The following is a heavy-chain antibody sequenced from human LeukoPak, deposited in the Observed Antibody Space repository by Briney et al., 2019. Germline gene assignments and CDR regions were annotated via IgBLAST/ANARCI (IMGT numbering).Heavy chain of an antibody. V-gene: IGHV3-23*01. CDR2: ISGSGGST. Sequence: VGSLRLSCAASGFIFSSYAMSWVRQAPGKGLEWVSTISGSGGSTYYADSVKGRFTISRDTSNNTLYLQLDSLRAEDTAVYYCAKVDTAMIRRYYFDFWGQGTLVTVSS. CDR1: GFIFSSYA. CDR3: AKVDTAMIRRYYFDF. J-gene: IGHJ4*02. D-gene: IGHD5-18*01.